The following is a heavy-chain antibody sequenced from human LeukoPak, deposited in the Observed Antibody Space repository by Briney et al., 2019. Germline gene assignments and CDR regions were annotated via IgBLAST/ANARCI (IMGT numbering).Heavy chain of an antibody. CDR2: IYYSGST. D-gene: IGHD6-13*01. Sequence: PSETLSLTCTVSGGSISSSSYYWGWIRQPPGKGLEWIGSIYYSGSTYYNPSLKSRVTISVDTSKNQFSLKLSSVTAADTAVYYCARAGYISDAFDIWGQGTMVTVSS. CDR1: GGSISSSSYY. V-gene: IGHV4-39*07. J-gene: IGHJ3*02. CDR3: ARAGYISDAFDI.